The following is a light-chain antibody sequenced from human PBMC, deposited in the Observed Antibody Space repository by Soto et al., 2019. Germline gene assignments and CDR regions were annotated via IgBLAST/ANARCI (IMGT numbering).Light chain of an antibody. Sequence: ESVLTQSPGTLSLSPGERATLSCRASQSVSSSSLAWYQQRPGQAPRLLIDGASSRATGIPDRFSGSGSGTDFTLTISRLEPEDFAVYYCQQYGSSPLTFGGGTKVEIK. J-gene: IGKJ4*01. CDR1: QSVSSSS. CDR2: GAS. V-gene: IGKV3-20*01. CDR3: QQYGSSPLT.